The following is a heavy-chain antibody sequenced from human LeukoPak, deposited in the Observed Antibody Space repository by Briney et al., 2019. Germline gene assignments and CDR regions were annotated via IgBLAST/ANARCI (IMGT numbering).Heavy chain of an antibody. D-gene: IGHD3-3*01. J-gene: IGHJ6*02. Sequence: PGGSLRLSCAASGFTFSGSAMHWVRQASGKGLEWVGRIRSKANSYATAYAASVKGRFTISRDDSKNTAYLQMNSLKTEDTAVYYCTRQYDFWSGYSIYYYGMDVWGQGTTVTVSS. CDR2: IRSKANSYAT. CDR1: GFTFSGSA. V-gene: IGHV3-73*01. CDR3: TRQYDFWSGYSIYYYGMDV.